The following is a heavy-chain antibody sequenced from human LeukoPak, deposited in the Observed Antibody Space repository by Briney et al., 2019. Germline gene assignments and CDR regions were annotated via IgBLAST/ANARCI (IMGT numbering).Heavy chain of an antibody. CDR2: ISYDGSNK. V-gene: IGHV3-30*18. CDR1: GXTFSSYD. CDR3: AKEGSNGDFDY. J-gene: IGHJ4*02. Sequence: PGGSLRLSCAASGXTFSSYDMHWVRQALGKGLEWVTVISYDGSNKYYGDSVKGRFTISRDNSKNTLYLKMNSLRAEDTAVYYCAKEGSNGDFDYWGQGTLVTVSS. D-gene: IGHD1-26*01.